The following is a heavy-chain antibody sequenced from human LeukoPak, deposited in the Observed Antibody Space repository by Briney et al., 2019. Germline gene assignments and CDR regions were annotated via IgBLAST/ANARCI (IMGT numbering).Heavy chain of an antibody. CDR3: AKDTFRTGTIGDFDY. CDR1: GFTFSSYA. V-gene: IGHV3-23*01. CDR2: ISGSGGST. Sequence: GGSLRLSCAASGFTFSSYAMSWVHQAPGKGLEWVSAISGSGGSTYYADSVKGRFTISRDNSKNTLYLQMNSLRAEDTAVYYCAKDTFRTGTIGDFDYWGQGTLVTVSS. D-gene: IGHD1-7*01. J-gene: IGHJ4*02.